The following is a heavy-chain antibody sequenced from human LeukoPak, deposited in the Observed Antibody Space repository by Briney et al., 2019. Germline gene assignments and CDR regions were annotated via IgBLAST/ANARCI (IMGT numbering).Heavy chain of an antibody. CDR1: GFTFSSYE. V-gene: IGHV3-48*03. CDR3: ARVPRWSVWEGFDY. Sequence: PGGSLRLSCAASGFTFSSYEMNWVRQAPGKGLEWVSYISSSGSTIYYADSVKGRFTISRDNAKNSLYLQMNSLRAEDTAVYYCARVPRWSVWEGFDYWGQGTLVTVSS. D-gene: IGHD4-23*01. J-gene: IGHJ4*02. CDR2: ISSSGSTI.